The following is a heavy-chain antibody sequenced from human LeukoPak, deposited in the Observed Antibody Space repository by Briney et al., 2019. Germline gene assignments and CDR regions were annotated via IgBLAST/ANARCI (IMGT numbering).Heavy chain of an antibody. CDR3: ARERGEYCTNGVCYNLDY. J-gene: IGHJ4*02. Sequence: SQTLSLTCTVSGGSISSGGYYWGWLRQHPGKGLEWIGYIYYSGSTYYNPSLKSRVTISVDTSKNQFSLKLSSVTAADTAVYYCARERGEYCTNGVCYNLDYWGQGTLVTVSS. CDR2: IYYSGST. V-gene: IGHV4-31*03. D-gene: IGHD2-8*01. CDR1: GGSISSGGYY.